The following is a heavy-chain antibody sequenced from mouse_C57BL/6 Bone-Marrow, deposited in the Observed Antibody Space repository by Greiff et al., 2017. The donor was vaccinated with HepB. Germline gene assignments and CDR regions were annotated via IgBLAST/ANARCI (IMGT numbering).Heavy chain of an antibody. D-gene: IGHD2-5*01. J-gene: IGHJ3*01. CDR1: GFTFSDYY. V-gene: IGHV5-12*01. Sequence: EVKLVESGGGLVQPGGSLKLSCAASGFTFSDYYMYWVRQTPEKRLEWVAYISNGGGSTYYPDTVKGRFTISRDNAKTTLYLQMSRLKSEDTAMYYYARPPSYYSNYGLFAYWGQGTLVTVSA. CDR2: ISNGGGST. CDR3: ARPPSYYSNYGLFAY.